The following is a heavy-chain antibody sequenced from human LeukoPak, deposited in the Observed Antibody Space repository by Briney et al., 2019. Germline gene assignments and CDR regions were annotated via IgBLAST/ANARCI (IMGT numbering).Heavy chain of an antibody. CDR2: INTGGSST. CDR3: ARSNHADDY. CDR1: RFTFSNYW. V-gene: IGHV3-74*01. D-gene: IGHD4-11*01. J-gene: IGHJ4*02. Sequence: PGGSLRLSCAASRFTFSNYWMHWVRQVPGKGLVWVSRINTGGSSTTYADSVKGRFTISRDNAKNTLYLQMNSLRAEDTAVYYCARSNHADDYWGQGTLVTVSS.